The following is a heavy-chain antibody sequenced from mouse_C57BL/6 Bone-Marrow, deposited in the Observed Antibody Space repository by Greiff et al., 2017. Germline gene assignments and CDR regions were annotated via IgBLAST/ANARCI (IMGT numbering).Heavy chain of an antibody. J-gene: IGHJ3*01. CDR2: IDPSDSET. D-gene: IGHD1-3*01. CDR3: ARGILKAWFAY. Sequence: QVQLQQPGAELVRPGSSVKLSCKASGYTFTSYWMHWVKQRPIQGLEWIGNIDPSDSETHYNQKFKDKATLTVDKSSSTAYMQLSSLTSEDSAVYYCARGILKAWFAYWGQGTLVTVSA. CDR1: GYTFTSYW. V-gene: IGHV1-52*01.